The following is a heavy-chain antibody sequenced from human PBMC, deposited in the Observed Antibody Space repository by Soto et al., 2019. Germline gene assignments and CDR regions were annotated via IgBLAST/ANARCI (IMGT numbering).Heavy chain of an antibody. J-gene: IGHJ3*01. D-gene: IGHD1-1*01. CDR2: LYDVDGT. CDR3: ASWHEREHAYDV. V-gene: IGHV3-53*01. CDR1: GLTVSGKKY. Sequence: DVQLVESGGGLIQPGESLRLSCAAFGLTVSGKKYVAWVRQAPGQGLEWISALYDVDGTYYADSVKGRVTTSSDSSKTTVYLQMNGLRPDDTAVYYCASWHEREHAYDVWGRGTTVTVSS.